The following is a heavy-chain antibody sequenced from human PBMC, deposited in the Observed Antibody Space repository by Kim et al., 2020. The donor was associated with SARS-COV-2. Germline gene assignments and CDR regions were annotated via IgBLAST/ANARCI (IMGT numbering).Heavy chain of an antibody. J-gene: IGHJ4*02. Sequence: GGSLRLSCAASGFTFSSYGMHWVRQAPGKGLEWVAVIWYDGSNKYYADSVKGRFTISRDNSKNTLYLQMNSLRAEDTAVYYCASDSSGWYGAGDYWGQGTLVTVSS. V-gene: IGHV3-33*01. CDR3: ASDSSGWYGAGDY. CDR2: IWYDGSNK. D-gene: IGHD6-19*01. CDR1: GFTFSSYG.